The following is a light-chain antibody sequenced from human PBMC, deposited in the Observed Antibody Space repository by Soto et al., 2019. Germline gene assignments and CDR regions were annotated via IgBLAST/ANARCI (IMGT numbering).Light chain of an antibody. CDR3: QQRSNWTWT. J-gene: IGKJ1*01. Sequence: EIVLTHSPATLSLSPCERATLSFRASQSVSSYLAWYQQKPGQAPRLLIYDASNRATGIPARFSGSGSGTDFTLTISSLEPEDFAVYYCQQRSNWTWTFGQGTKVDIK. CDR1: QSVSSY. CDR2: DAS. V-gene: IGKV3-11*01.